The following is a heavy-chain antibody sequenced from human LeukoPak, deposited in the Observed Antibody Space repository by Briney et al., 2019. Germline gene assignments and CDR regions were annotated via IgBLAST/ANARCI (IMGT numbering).Heavy chain of an antibody. Sequence: TGGSLRLSCAASGFTFSSYAMHWVRQAPGKGLEWVAVISYDGSNKYYADSVKGRFTISRDNSKNTLYLQMNSLRAEDTAVCYCARGVAVDAPAPDWGQGTLVTVSS. CDR3: ARGVAVDAPAPD. CDR2: ISYDGSNK. J-gene: IGHJ4*02. D-gene: IGHD6-19*01. CDR1: GFTFSSYA. V-gene: IGHV3-30-3*01.